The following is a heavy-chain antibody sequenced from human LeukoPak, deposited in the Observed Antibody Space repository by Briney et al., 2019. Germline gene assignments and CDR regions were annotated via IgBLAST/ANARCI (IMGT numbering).Heavy chain of an antibody. Sequence: TGGSLRLSCAASGFTFSTSSMNWVRQAPGKGLEWVSYISSDSRTIYYEDSVKGRFTISRDDAKNSLYLQMNSLRAEDTAVYYCARGGLYSNTWGPGTLVTVSS. CDR2: ISSDSRTI. CDR3: ARGGLYSNT. J-gene: IGHJ5*02. D-gene: IGHD6-13*01. V-gene: IGHV3-48*01. CDR1: GFTFSTSS.